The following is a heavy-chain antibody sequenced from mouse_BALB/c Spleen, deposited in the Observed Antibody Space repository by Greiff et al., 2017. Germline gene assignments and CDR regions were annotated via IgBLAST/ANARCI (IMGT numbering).Heavy chain of an antibody. CDR1: GFSLTSYG. Sequence: VKLVESGPGLVAPSQSLSITCTVSGFSLTSYGVHWVRQPPGKGLEWLGVIWAGGSTNYNSALMSRLSISKDNSKSQVFLKMNSLQTDDTAMYYCARDPPYGNYAAMDYWGQGTTLTVSS. CDR2: IWAGGST. D-gene: IGHD2-10*02. CDR3: ARDPPYGNYAAMDY. V-gene: IGHV2-9*02. J-gene: IGHJ2*01.